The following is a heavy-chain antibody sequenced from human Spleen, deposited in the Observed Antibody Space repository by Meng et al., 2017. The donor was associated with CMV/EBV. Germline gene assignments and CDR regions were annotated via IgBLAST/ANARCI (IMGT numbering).Heavy chain of an antibody. Sequence: GESLKISCAASGFSFSSSSMNWVRQAPGKGLEWVSSISSSGSYIYYGDSVKGRFTISRDNAKNSLYLQMNSLRAEDTAVYYCARDRPITIFDYWGQGILVTVS. J-gene: IGHJ4*02. CDR1: GFSFSSSS. CDR2: ISSSGSYI. D-gene: IGHD3-3*01. V-gene: IGHV3-21*01. CDR3: ARDRPITIFDY.